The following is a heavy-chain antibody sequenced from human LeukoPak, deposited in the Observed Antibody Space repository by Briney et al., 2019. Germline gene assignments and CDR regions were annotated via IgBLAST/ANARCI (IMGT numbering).Heavy chain of an antibody. J-gene: IGHJ4*02. Sequence: PSETLSLTCTVSGGSISSYYWSWIRQPPGKGLEWIGYIYYSGSTNYNPSLKSRVTISVDRSKNQFSLKLSSVTAADTAVYYCARADRIADYYFDYWGQGTLVTVSS. CDR2: IYYSGST. CDR1: GGSISSYY. V-gene: IGHV4-59*12. D-gene: IGHD6-13*01. CDR3: ARADRIADYYFDY.